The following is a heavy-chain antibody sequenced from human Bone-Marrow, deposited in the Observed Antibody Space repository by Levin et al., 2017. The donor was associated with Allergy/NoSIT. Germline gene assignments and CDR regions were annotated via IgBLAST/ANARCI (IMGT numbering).Heavy chain of an antibody. CDR1: GYTFTGYY. J-gene: IGHJ4*02. CDR3: ARAPSQYSGSYYY. Sequence: ASVKVSCKASGYTFTGYYMHWVRQAPGQGLEWMGWINPNSGGTNYAQKFQGRVTMTRDTSISTAYMELSRLRSDDTAVYYCARAPSQYSGSYYYWGQGTLVTVSS. CDR2: INPNSGGT. V-gene: IGHV1-2*02. D-gene: IGHD1-26*01.